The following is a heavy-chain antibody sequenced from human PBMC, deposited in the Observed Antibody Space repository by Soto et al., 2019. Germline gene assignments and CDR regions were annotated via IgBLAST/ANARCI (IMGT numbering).Heavy chain of an antibody. CDR3: AHLDTTVTTH. V-gene: IGHV2-5*02. CDR2: IYWDADK. J-gene: IGHJ4*02. Sequence: QITLKESGPTVVKPTQTLTLTCTFSGFSLSTSEVGVTWIRQPPGKALEWLALIYWDADKRYSPSLKSRLTITKDASKNQVVLTMTNMDPVDTATYYCAHLDTTVTTHWGQGTLVTVSS. D-gene: IGHD4-17*01. CDR1: GFSLSTSEVG.